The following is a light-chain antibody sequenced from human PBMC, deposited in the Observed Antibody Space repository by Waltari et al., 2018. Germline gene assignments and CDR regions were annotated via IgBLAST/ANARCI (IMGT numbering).Light chain of an antibody. CDR3: QQSDSLPLT. CDR2: GIS. V-gene: IGKV1-39*01. CDR1: QTISRY. Sequence: DIQMTQSPSSLSASVGDSVTITCRASQTISRYLNWYQQKPGKAPKLLIPGISSLQSGVPSRFSGSGSGTDFTLTISSLQPEDFATYYCQQSDSLPLTFGGGTKV. J-gene: IGKJ4*01.